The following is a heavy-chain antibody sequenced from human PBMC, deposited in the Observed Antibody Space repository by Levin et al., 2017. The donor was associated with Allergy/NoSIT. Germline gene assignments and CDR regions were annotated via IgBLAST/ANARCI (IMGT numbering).Heavy chain of an antibody. CDR3: VRNCDY. V-gene: IGHV1-8*01. J-gene: IGHJ4*02. Sequence: GESLKISCKTSGYTFTSYDINWVRQATGQGLEWMGWMTPNTGETGYAQKFQGRVTMTRNTAISTAYMELRSLRSDDTAIYYCVRNCDYWGQGSLVTVSS. CDR1: GYTFTSYD. CDR2: MTPNTGET.